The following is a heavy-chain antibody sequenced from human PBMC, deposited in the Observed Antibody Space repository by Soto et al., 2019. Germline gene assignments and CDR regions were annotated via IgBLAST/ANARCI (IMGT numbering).Heavy chain of an antibody. J-gene: IGHJ3*02. V-gene: IGHV4-4*02. CDR3: ARDRSGGIAVAGETASFDI. Sequence: SETLSLTCAVSGGSISSSNWWSWVRQPPGKGLEWIGEIYHSGSTNYNPSLKSRVTISVDKSKNQFSLNLSSVTAADTAVYYCARDRSGGIAVAGETASFDIWGQETMVNASS. CDR1: GGSISSSNW. CDR2: IYHSGST. D-gene: IGHD6-19*01.